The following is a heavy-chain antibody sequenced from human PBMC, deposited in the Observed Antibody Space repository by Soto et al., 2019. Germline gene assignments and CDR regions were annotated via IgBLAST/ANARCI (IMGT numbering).Heavy chain of an antibody. CDR1: GGSFSGYY. CDR3: ARLHMTTVTDDDY. D-gene: IGHD4-17*01. CDR2: INHSGST. V-gene: IGHV4-34*01. Sequence: SETLSLTCAVYGGSFSGYYWSWIRQPPGKGLEWIGEINHSGSTNYNPSLKSRVTISVDTSKNQFSLKLSSVTAADTAVYYCARLHMTTVTDDDYWGQGTLVTVSS. J-gene: IGHJ4*02.